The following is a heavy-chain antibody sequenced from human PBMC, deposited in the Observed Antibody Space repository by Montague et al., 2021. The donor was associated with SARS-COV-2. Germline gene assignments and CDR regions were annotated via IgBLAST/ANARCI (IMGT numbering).Heavy chain of an antibody. J-gene: IGHJ6*02. Sequence: SETLSPTCAVYGGSFSGYYWSWIRQPPGKGLEWIGEINHSGSTNXNPSLKSRVTISVDTSKNQFSLKLSSVTAADTAVYYCARGRTVTTFYYYYYYGMDVWGQGTTVTVSS. V-gene: IGHV4-34*01. CDR2: INHSGST. D-gene: IGHD4-17*01. CDR1: GGSFSGYY. CDR3: ARGRTVTTFYYYYYYGMDV.